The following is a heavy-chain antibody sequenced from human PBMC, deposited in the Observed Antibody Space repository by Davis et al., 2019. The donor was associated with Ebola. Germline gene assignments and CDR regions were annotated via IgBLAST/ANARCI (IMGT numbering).Heavy chain of an antibody. CDR3: AKRRVYDGGSCYFDY. V-gene: IGHV3-21*01. D-gene: IGHD2-15*01. Sequence: PGGSLRLSCAASGFTFSSYSMNWVRQAPGKGLEWVSSISSSSSYIYYADSVKGRFTISRDNAKNSLYLQMNSLRAEDTAVYYCAKRRVYDGGSCYFDYWGQGTLVTVSS. CDR2: ISSSSSYI. J-gene: IGHJ4*02. CDR1: GFTFSSYS.